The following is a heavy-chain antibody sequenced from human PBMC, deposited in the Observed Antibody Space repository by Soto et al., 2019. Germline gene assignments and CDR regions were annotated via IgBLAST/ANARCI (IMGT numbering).Heavy chain of an antibody. CDR3: AKKILGYAAHSDALNV. CDR1: GFTFSSYV. CDR2: ISGSGGNT. V-gene: IGHV3-23*01. D-gene: IGHD5-12*01. J-gene: IGHJ6*02. Sequence: PGGSLRLSCAASGFTFSSYVMSWVRQAPGKGLEWVSAISGSGGNTFYADSVKGRFTVSRDNFKNTLFLQMDSLRPEDTAVYYCAKKILGYAAHSDALNVWGQGTTVTAP.